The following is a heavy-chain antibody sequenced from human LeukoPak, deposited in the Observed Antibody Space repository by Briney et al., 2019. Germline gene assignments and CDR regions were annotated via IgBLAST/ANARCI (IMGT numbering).Heavy chain of an antibody. V-gene: IGHV1-18*01. D-gene: IGHD3-22*01. CDR1: GYTFTSYG. CDR2: ISAHNGNT. J-gene: IGHJ4*02. CDR3: ARDESLVVTTSGYFDY. Sequence: ASVKVSCKASGYTFTSYGISWVRQAPGQGLEWMGWISAHNGNTNYAQKHQGRVTMTTDTSTSTAYMELRSLRSDDTAVYYCARDESLVVTTSGYFDYWGQGTLDTVSS.